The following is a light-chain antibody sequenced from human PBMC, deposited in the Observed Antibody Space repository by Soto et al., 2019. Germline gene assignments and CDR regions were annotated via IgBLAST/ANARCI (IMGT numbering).Light chain of an antibody. Sequence: DIQMTQSPSSLSASVGDIVTITCRASQSISSYLNWYQQKPGKAPKLLIYAASSLQSGVPSRFSGSGSGTDFTVTMSSLQPEDFATDYGQQSYSTPMYTFGQGTKLEIK. V-gene: IGKV1-39*01. CDR3: QQSYSTPMYT. CDR2: AAS. J-gene: IGKJ2*01. CDR1: QSISSY.